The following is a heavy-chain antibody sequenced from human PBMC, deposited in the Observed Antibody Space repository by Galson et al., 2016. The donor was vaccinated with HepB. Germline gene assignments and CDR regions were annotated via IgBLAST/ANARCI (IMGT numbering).Heavy chain of an antibody. CDR1: GGSISPYY. D-gene: IGHD3-16*01. J-gene: IGHJ2*01. Sequence: SETLSLTCTVSGGSISPYYWTWLRQPPGKTLEWIGYIYYSGNTDYNPSLKSRVTISLDTSKNQISLQLNSVTAADTGVYYCTRDRLTFDLWGRGTLVTVS. CDR3: TRDRLTFDL. CDR2: IYYSGNT. V-gene: IGHV4-59*01.